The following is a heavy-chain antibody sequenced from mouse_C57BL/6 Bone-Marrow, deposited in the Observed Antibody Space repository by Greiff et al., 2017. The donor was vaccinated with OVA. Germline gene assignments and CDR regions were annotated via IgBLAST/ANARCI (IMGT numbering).Heavy chain of an antibody. V-gene: IGHV1-26*01. Sequence: EVQLQQSGPELVKPWASVKISCKASGYTFTDYYMNWVQQSHGKSLEWIGDINPNNGGTSYNQKFKGKATLTVDKSSSTAYMELRSLTSEDSAVYYCARCLDDEDYWGQGTTLTVSS. CDR3: ARCLDDEDY. CDR2: INPNNGGT. CDR1: GYTFTDYY. J-gene: IGHJ2*01.